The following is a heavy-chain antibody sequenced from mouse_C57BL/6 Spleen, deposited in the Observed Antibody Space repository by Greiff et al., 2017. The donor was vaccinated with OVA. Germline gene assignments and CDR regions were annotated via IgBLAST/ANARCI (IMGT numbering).Heavy chain of an antibody. CDR2: IYPGSGST. Sequence: QVQLKQPGAELVKPGASVKMSCKASGYTFTSYWITWVKQRPGQGLEWIGDIYPGSGSTNYNEKFKSKATLTVDTSSSTAYMQLSSLTSEDSAVYYCARGGTYYYGSSYNWGQGTTLTVSS. CDR3: ARGGTYYYGSSYN. D-gene: IGHD1-1*01. CDR1: GYTFTSYW. V-gene: IGHV1-55*01. J-gene: IGHJ2*01.